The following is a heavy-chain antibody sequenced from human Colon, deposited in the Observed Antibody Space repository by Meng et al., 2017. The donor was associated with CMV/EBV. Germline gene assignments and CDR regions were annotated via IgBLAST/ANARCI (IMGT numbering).Heavy chain of an antibody. CDR1: GFTFSSST. Sequence: GGSLRLSCEASGFTFSSSTMNWVRQAPGKGLEWVASVSSLSNDIYYADTVKGRFTISRDNAKSTLYLQMNNLRAEDTAVYYCAREWELRASHYGMDVWGQGITVTVSS. CDR3: AREWELRASHYGMDV. CDR2: VSSLSNDI. J-gene: IGHJ6*02. V-gene: IGHV3-21*01. D-gene: IGHD1-26*01.